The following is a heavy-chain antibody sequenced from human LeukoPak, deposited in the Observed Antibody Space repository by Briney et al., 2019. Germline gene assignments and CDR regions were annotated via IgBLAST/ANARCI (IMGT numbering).Heavy chain of an antibody. CDR2: VYYSGST. Sequence: SETLSLTCTVSGGTIRSYYWSWIRQPPGKGLEWIGYVYYSGSTTYNPSLKSRVTISVDTSKNQFSLKLSSVTAADTAVYYCARDSPAREYQLSEAYYYYGMDVWGQGTTVTVSS. D-gene: IGHD2-2*01. CDR1: GGTIRSYY. CDR3: ARDSPAREYQLSEAYYYYGMDV. V-gene: IGHV4-59*01. J-gene: IGHJ6*02.